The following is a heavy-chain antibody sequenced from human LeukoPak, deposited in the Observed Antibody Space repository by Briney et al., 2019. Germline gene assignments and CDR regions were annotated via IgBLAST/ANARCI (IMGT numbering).Heavy chain of an antibody. J-gene: IGHJ3*02. Sequence: GASVKVSCKASGYTFTSYDINWVRQATGQGLEWMGWMNPNSGNTGYAQKFQGRVTMTRNTSISTAYMELSRLRSDDTALYYCARRGSEDGFDIWGQGTMVTVSS. CDR3: ARRGSEDGFDI. CDR1: GYTFTSYD. V-gene: IGHV1-8*01. CDR2: MNPNSGNT. D-gene: IGHD2-15*01.